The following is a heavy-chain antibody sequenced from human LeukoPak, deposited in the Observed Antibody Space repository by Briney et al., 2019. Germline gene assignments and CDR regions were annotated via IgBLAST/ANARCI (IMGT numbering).Heavy chain of an antibody. J-gene: IGHJ3*02. CDR2: IKQDGSEK. CDR3: ARDLGGGLWPNAFDI. Sequence: GGSLRLSWAASGXTFSNYWVTWVRQAPGIGLEWVANIKQDGSEKYYVDSVRGRFTISRDNAKSSLYLQINNLRAEDTAVYYCARDLGGGLWPNAFDIWGQGTMVTVSS. D-gene: IGHD3-16*01. V-gene: IGHV3-7*05. CDR1: GXTFSNYW.